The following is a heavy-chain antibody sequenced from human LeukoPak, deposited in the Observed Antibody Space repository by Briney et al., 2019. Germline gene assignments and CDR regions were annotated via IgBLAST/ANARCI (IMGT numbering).Heavy chain of an antibody. Sequence: SVEVSCKASGGTFSSYAISWVRQAPGQGLEWMGGIIPIFGTANYAQKFQGRVTITADESTSTAYMELSSLRSEDTAVYYCARSLFAGTYYYGMDVWGQGTTVTVSS. D-gene: IGHD6-13*01. CDR2: IIPIFGTA. V-gene: IGHV1-69*13. J-gene: IGHJ6*02. CDR3: ARSLFAGTYYYGMDV. CDR1: GGTFSSYA.